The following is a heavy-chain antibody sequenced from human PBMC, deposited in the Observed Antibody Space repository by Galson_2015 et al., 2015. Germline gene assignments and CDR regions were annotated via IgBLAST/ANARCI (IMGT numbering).Heavy chain of an antibody. Sequence: SLRLSCAASGFTFSSDWMHWVRQAPGKGLVWVSRINSDGTDKTYADSVKGRFTISRDNAKNTLYLQMNSLRAEDTAVYYCARDPLWDRTVGFGYWGQGTLVTVSS. CDR2: INSDGTDK. CDR1: GFTFSSDW. CDR3: ARDPLWDRTVGFGY. V-gene: IGHV3-74*01. D-gene: IGHD3-16*01. J-gene: IGHJ4*02.